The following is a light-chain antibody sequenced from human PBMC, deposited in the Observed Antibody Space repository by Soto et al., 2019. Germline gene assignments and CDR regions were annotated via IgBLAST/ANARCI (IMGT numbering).Light chain of an antibody. CDR2: AAS. CDR1: QSIRKY. J-gene: IGKJ1*01. CDR3: QQSGDTPPWT. Sequence: DIQMTQSPSSLSASVGDRVIITCRASQSIRKYLNWYQHKPGKVPTLLIYAASSLQSGVPSRFSGSGSGTEFTLTITSLQPDDFATYYCQQSGDTPPWTFGQGTKVEIK. V-gene: IGKV1-39*01.